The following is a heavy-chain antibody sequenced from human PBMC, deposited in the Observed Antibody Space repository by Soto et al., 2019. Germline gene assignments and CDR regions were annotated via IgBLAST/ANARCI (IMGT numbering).Heavy chain of an antibody. Sequence: QVQLVESGGGVVQPGRSLRLSCAASGFTFSSYAMHWVRQAPGKGLEWVAVISYDGSNKYYADSVKGRFTISRDNSKNALYLQMKSLRAEDTAVYYCARGRNDFWSGYVGDYFDYWGKGTLVTVS. V-gene: IGHV3-30-3*01. CDR3: ARGRNDFWSGYVGDYFDY. CDR2: ISYDGSNK. J-gene: IGHJ4*02. CDR1: GFTFSSYA. D-gene: IGHD3-3*01.